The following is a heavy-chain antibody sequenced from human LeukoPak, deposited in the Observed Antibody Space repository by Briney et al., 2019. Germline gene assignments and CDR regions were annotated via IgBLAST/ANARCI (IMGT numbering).Heavy chain of an antibody. V-gene: IGHV3-11*01. CDR3: ASLGGATASYYYGMDV. CDR1: GFTLSAYW. Sequence: GGSLRLSCAASGFTLSAYWMHWVRQAPGKGLEWVSYISSSGSTIYYADSVKGRFTISRDNAKNSLYLQMNSLRAEDTAVYYCASLGGATASYYYGMDVWGQGTTVTVSS. CDR2: ISSSGSTI. D-gene: IGHD3-16*01. J-gene: IGHJ6*02.